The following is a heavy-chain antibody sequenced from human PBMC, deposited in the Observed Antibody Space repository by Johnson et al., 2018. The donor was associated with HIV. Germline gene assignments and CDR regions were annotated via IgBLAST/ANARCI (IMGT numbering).Heavy chain of an antibody. CDR3: ARELRIAARGLAFDI. CDR1: GFTFSNAW. J-gene: IGHJ3*02. CDR2: MYRVGST. Sequence: MQLVESGGGLVKPGGSLRLSCAAPGFTFSNAWMNWVRQAPGKGLEWVSVMYRVGSTYYPDSVKGRFTISRDNAKKSLYLQMNSLRAEDTAVYYCARELRIAARGLAFDIWGRGTMVTVSS. D-gene: IGHD6-6*01. V-gene: IGHV3-66*01.